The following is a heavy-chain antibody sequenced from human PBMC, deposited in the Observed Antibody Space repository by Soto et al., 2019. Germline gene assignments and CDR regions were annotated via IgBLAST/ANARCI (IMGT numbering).Heavy chain of an antibody. V-gene: IGHV3-21*01. CDR3: ARPTNAAAGTTYFDY. Sequence: PGGSLRLSCAASGFTFSSYSMNWVRQAPGKGLEWVSSISSSSSYIYYADSVKGRFTISRDNAKNSLYLQMNSLRAEDTAVYYCARPTNAAAGTTYFDYWGQGTLVTVSS. CDR2: ISSSSSYI. J-gene: IGHJ4*02. D-gene: IGHD6-13*01. CDR1: GFTFSSYS.